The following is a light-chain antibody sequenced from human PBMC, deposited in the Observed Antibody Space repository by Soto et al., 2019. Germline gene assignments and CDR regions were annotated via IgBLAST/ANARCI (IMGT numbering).Light chain of an antibody. V-gene: IGKV1-39*01. J-gene: IGKJ5*01. CDR3: QQHYSPPPIT. CDR2: ATS. CDR1: QNVAHF. Sequence: DIQMTQSPSARAAPAGGGGTSTCRASQNVAHFLNWYQQKPGKAPKLLIYATSSLHSGVPSRFSGSGFGTDFTLTISSLQTEDFATYYCQQHYSPPPITFGQGTRLEIK.